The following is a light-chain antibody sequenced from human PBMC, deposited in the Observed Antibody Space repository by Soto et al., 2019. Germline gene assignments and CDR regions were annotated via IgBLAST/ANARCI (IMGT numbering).Light chain of an antibody. J-gene: IGKJ5*01. CDR2: GAS. V-gene: IGKV3-20*01. CDR1: QFVSSRF. CDR3: QQYGSSPIT. Sequence: EIVLTQSPVTLSVSTGERATLLCRASQFVSSRFLAWYQQKPGQAPRLLIYGASSRATGIPDRFSGSGSGTDFTLTITPVEPEDFVVYFCQQYGSSPITFGQGTRLEI.